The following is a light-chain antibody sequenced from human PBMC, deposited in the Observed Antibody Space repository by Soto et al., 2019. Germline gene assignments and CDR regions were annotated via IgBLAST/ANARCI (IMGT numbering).Light chain of an antibody. J-gene: IGKJ2*01. CDR1: QSVDTM. CDR3: QVRTDWPPFKYS. Sequence: EIVLTQSPATLSLSAGERVTLSCRASQSVDTMVAWYQQQVGRTPRLLIYETSNRATCVPARFSGSGSGTDFTLTISRLEPEDFAIYFCQVRTDWPPFKYSFGPGTKLEV. CDR2: ETS. V-gene: IGKV3-11*01.